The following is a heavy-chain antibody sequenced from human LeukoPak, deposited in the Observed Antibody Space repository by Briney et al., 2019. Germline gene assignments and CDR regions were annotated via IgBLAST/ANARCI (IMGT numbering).Heavy chain of an antibody. V-gene: IGHV3-74*01. CDR1: GFIFSNYW. Sequence: GGSLRLSCAASGFIFSNYWMYWVRQAPGRGLVRVSHITSDGSSTTYADSVKGRFTVSRDNAKNMLYLEINSLSAEDTAVYYCARVGSNCGGDCYPYAFDVWGQGTVVT. CDR3: ARVGSNCGGDCYPYAFDV. J-gene: IGHJ3*01. CDR2: ITSDGSST. D-gene: IGHD2-21*02.